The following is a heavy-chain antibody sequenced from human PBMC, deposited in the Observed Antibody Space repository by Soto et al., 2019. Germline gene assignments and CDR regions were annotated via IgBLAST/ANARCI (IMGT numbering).Heavy chain of an antibody. J-gene: IGHJ4*02. CDR2: ISGTGGST. D-gene: IGHD6-25*01. CDR3: AKDQQRLFDY. CDR1: GFTFNNYA. Sequence: GGSLRLSCAASGFTFNNYAMNWVRQAPGKGLEWVATISGTGGSTYYADSVKGRFTISRDNSKNTLYLQMNSLRAEDTAVYYCAKDQQRLFDYWAQGTLVTVSS. V-gene: IGHV3-23*01.